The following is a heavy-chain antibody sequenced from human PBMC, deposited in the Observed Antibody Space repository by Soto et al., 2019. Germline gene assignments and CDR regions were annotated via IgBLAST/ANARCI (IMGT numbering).Heavy chain of an antibody. CDR3: VRPGRTNPDF. CDR2: FDPEDGET. J-gene: IGHJ4*02. Sequence: GASVKVSCKVSGYTLTELSMHWVRQAPGKGLEWVGGFDPEDGETIYAQKFQGRVTITEDTSTDTAYMELSSLGAEDTAIYYCVRPGRTNPDFWGQGTLVTVSS. V-gene: IGHV1-24*01. D-gene: IGHD2-8*01. CDR1: GYTLTELS.